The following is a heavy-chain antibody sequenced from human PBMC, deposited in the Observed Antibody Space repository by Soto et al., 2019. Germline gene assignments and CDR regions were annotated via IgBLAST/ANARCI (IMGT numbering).Heavy chain of an antibody. V-gene: IGHV4-31*03. Sequence: SETLSLTCTVSGGSISSGGYYWSWIRQHTGKSLEWIGYIYYSGSTYYNPSLKSRVTISVDTSKNKFSLKLSSVTAADTAVYYFARALSSNYHYYDSSGGNYYYGIDVWGQGSTDTVSS. J-gene: IGHJ6*02. CDR3: ARALSSNYHYYDSSGGNYYYGIDV. CDR1: GGSISSGGYY. D-gene: IGHD3-22*01. CDR2: IYYSGST.